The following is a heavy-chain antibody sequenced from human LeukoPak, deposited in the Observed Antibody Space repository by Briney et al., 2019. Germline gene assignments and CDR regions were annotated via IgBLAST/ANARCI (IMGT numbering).Heavy chain of an antibody. CDR2: IYHSGST. CDR3: ARGSRYFDL. Sequence: SETLSLTCTVSGYSISSGYYWGWIRQPPGKGLEWIGSIYHSGSTYYNPSLKSRVTISVDTSKNQFSLKLSSVTAADTAVYYCARGSRYFDLRGRGTLVTVSS. CDR1: GYSISSGYY. V-gene: IGHV4-38-2*02. J-gene: IGHJ2*01.